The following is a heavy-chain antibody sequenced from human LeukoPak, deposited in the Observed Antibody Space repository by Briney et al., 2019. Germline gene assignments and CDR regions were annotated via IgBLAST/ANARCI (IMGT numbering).Heavy chain of an antibody. Sequence: ASVKVSCKASGYTFTTYTIHWVRQAPGQRLEWMGWINAGNGNTKYSQEFRDRVTITRDTSASTAYMELSSLRSEDMAVYYCARARYETRIWPKSRYDYYHYMDVWGKGTTVTVSS. CDR1: GYTFTTYT. V-gene: IGHV1-3*03. J-gene: IGHJ6*03. D-gene: IGHD3-3*01. CDR2: INAGNGNT. CDR3: ARARYETRIWPKSRYDYYHYMDV.